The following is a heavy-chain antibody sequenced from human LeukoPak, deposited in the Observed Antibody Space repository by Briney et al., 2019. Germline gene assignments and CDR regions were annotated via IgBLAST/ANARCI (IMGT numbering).Heavy chain of an antibody. J-gene: IGHJ4*02. D-gene: IGHD3-16*02. CDR2: IRYDGSNK. V-gene: IGHV3-30*02. CDR1: GFTFSPYG. Sequence: PGGSLRLSCAASGFTFSPYGVHWVRQAPGKGLEWVAFIRYDGSNKYYADSVKGRFTISRDNSKNTLYLQMNSLRAEDTAVYYCAKGVRSVWGSYRTQYYFDYWGQGTLVTVSS. CDR3: AKGVRSVWGSYRTQYYFDY.